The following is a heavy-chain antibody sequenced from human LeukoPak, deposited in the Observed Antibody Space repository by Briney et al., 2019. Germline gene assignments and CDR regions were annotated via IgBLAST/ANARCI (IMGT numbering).Heavy chain of an antibody. CDR1: GFTFDDYA. Sequence: GGSLRLSCAASGFTFDDYAMHWVRQAPGKGLEWVSGISWNSGSIGYADSVKGRFTISRDNAKNSLYLQMNSLRAEDTALYYCAKDKASRGPNAFDIWGRGTMVTVSS. CDR2: ISWNSGSI. V-gene: IGHV3-9*01. CDR3: AKDKASRGPNAFDI. J-gene: IGHJ3*02.